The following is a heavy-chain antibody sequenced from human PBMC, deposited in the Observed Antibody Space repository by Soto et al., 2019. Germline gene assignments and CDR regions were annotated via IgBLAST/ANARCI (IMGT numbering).Heavy chain of an antibody. V-gene: IGHV3-15*07. CDR1: GFRLSDAW. J-gene: IGHJ4*02. CDR3: VTDEVPQ. CDR2: IKRDADGGTT. Sequence: EVQVVESGGGLVKPGGSLRLSCAASGFRLSDAWVHWVRQAPGKGLQWVGRIKRDADGGTTDYAAPVKGRFIISRDDSKNTLFLHMNSLISDDTGVYYCVTDEVPQWGQGTLGTVSP.